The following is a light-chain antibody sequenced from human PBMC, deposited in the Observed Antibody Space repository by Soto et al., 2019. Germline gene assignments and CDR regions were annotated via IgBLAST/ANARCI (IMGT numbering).Light chain of an antibody. Sequence: EILITQSPATLSLSPGERATLSCRASQSVSSYLAWYQQKPGQAPRLLIYGASTRDTGIPARFSGSGSGTEFTLTISSLQSEDFEVYYCQQYNNWPRTFGQGTKVDIK. CDR3: QQYNNWPRT. CDR2: GAS. J-gene: IGKJ1*01. CDR1: QSVSSY. V-gene: IGKV3-15*01.